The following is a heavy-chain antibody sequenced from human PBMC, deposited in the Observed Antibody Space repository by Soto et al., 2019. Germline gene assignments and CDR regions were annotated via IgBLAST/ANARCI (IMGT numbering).Heavy chain of an antibody. V-gene: IGHV4-30-4*01. CDR1: GGSVSSADSY. CDR2: IYHSGTT. J-gene: IGHJ6*02. D-gene: IGHD2-2*01. CDR3: ARMVVVVPAATQDLYYYYGMDV. Sequence: PSETLSLSCTVSGGSVSSADSYWSWIRQAPGKGLEWVGHIYHSGTTYYNPSLKGRLTISVDTSKSQFSLTLRSVTAADTAVYYCARMVVVVPAATQDLYYYYGMDVWGQGTTVTVSS.